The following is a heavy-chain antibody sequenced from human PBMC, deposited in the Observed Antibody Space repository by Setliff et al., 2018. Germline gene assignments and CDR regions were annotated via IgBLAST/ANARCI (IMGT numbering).Heavy chain of an antibody. J-gene: IGHJ5*02. CDR1: GYTLTELS. CDR2: FDPEDGET. D-gene: IGHD3-3*01. CDR3: ARGYRGYYNFWSGSQGANWFDP. V-gene: IGHV1-24*01. Sequence: ASVKVSCKVSGYTLTELSMHWVRQAPGKGLEWVGGFDPEDGETIYAQKFQGRVTMTEDTSTDTAYMELSSLRSEDTAVYYCARGYRGYYNFWSGSQGANWFDPWGQGTLVTVSS.